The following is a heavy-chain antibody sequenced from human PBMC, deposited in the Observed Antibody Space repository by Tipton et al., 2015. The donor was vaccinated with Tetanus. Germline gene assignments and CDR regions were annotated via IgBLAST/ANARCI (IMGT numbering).Heavy chain of an antibody. CDR3: ARGGTMDY. Sequence: QSGPEVKKPGASVKVSCKTSGYTFVNYGISWVRQAPGQGLEWMGWINPYNGNTNYAQNLQGRVIMTTDTSTLTAYMELRSLRSDDTAVYYCARGGTMDYWGQGTLVTVSA. J-gene: IGHJ4*02. V-gene: IGHV1-18*01. CDR1: GYTFVNYG. D-gene: IGHD1-1*01. CDR2: INPYNGNT.